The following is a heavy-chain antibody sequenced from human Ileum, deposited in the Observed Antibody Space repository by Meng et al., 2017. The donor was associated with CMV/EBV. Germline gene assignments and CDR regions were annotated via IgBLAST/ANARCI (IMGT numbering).Heavy chain of an antibody. CDR1: WESFSRYY. Sequence: QVQVHRWGAVLLEPSEPLSRPCAVYWESFSRYYLSSIRQPPGEGVEWDGVINHSRRTNHIPYLKSQVTRTVVTAKDQSFLKLSSVTAEDTAVYYCARGVAGGPFDYWGQGTLVTVSS. D-gene: IGHD2-15*01. V-gene: IGHV4-34*01. CDR2: INHSRRT. CDR3: ARGVAGGPFDY. J-gene: IGHJ4*02.